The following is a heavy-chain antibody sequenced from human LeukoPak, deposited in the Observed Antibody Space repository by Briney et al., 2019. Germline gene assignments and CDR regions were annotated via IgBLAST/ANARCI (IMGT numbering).Heavy chain of an antibody. D-gene: IGHD3-3*01. CDR2: SGSST. V-gene: IGHV3-11*01. Sequence: SGSSTYYAYSVKGRFTISRGNAKNSLDLQMNNLRPEDTAFYSCARSYDFWSGYYGWFDPWGQGTLVTVSS. J-gene: IGHJ5*02. CDR3: ARSYDFWSGYYGWFDP.